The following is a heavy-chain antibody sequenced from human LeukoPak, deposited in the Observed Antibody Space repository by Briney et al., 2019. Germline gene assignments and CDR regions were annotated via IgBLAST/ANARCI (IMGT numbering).Heavy chain of an antibody. Sequence: TGGSLRLSCSASGFTSSSYAMHWVRQAPGKGLEYVSVISSNGGSTYYADSVKGRFTISRDNAKNSLSLQMNSLRAEATAVYYCARDWNYYENSGFYFEHWGQGTLVTVSS. V-gene: IGHV3-64*04. CDR2: ISSNGGST. CDR1: GFTSSSYA. CDR3: ARDWNYYENSGFYFEH. J-gene: IGHJ4*02. D-gene: IGHD3-22*01.